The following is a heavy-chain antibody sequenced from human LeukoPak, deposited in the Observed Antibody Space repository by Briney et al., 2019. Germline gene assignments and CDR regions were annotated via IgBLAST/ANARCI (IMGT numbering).Heavy chain of an antibody. D-gene: IGHD5-12*01. V-gene: IGHV3-21*01. J-gene: IGHJ4*02. CDR1: GFTFSSYS. CDR3: ARGGGYAWDY. CDR2: ISSSSSYI. Sequence: GGSLRLSCAVSGFTFSSYSMNWVRQAPGKGLEWISSISSSSSYIYYADSVKGRFTISRDNARNSLYLQMNSLRADDTAVYYCARGGGYAWDYWGQGTLVTVSS.